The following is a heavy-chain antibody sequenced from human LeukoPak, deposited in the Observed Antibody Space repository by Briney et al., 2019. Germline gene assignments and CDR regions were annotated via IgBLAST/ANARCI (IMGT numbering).Heavy chain of an antibody. V-gene: IGHV4-59*01. Sequence: PSETLSLTCTVSGGSISSYYWSWIRQPPRKGLECIGYIYYSGSTNYNPSLKSRVTISVDTSKNQFSLKLSSVTAADTAVYYCARMLGESGRYYGALDAFDIWGQGTMVTVSS. CDR3: ARMLGESGRYYGALDAFDI. CDR1: GGSISSYY. D-gene: IGHD1-26*01. J-gene: IGHJ3*02. CDR2: IYYSGST.